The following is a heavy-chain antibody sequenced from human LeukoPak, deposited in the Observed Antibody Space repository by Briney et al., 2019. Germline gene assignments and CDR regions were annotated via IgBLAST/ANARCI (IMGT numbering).Heavy chain of an antibody. CDR3: AKDDLAGGWYHFFDY. CDR1: GFTVSSNY. J-gene: IGHJ4*02. CDR2: ISGSGGST. V-gene: IGHV3-23*01. D-gene: IGHD6-19*01. Sequence: GGSVRLSCAASGFTVSSNYMSWVRQAPGKGLEWVSAISGSGGSTYYADSVKGRFTISRDNSKNTLYLQMNSLRAEDTAVYYCAKDDLAGGWYHFFDYWGQGTLVTVSS.